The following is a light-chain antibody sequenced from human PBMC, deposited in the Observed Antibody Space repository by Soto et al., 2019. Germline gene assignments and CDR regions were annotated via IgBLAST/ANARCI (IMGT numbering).Light chain of an antibody. CDR2: EGT. CDR1: SSDIGTYIL. CDR3: GSYTDTSTYV. J-gene: IGLJ1*01. Sequence: QSALTQPASVSGSPGQSITISCAGSSSDIGTYILVSWYQQHPGKAPKLMIYEGTKRPSGVSIRFSASKSGNTASLTISGLQAEDEADYYCGSYTDTSTYVFGTGTKVTVL. V-gene: IGLV2-23*01.